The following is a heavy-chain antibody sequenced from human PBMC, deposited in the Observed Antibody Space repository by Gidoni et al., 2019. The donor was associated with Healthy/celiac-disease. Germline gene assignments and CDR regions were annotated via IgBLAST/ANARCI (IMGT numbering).Heavy chain of an antibody. V-gene: IGHV3-23*01. J-gene: IGHJ4*02. CDR1: GFTFSRYA. Sequence: EVQLLESGGGLVQPGGSLRLSCAASGFTFSRYAMSWVRQAPGKGLEWVSAISGSGGSTYYADSVKGRFTISRDNSKNTLYLQMNSLRAEDTAVYYCAKAPSTYYYDSSGPRVTYYFDYWGQGTLVTVSS. CDR3: AKAPSTYYYDSSGPRVTYYFDY. CDR2: ISGSGGST. D-gene: IGHD3-22*01.